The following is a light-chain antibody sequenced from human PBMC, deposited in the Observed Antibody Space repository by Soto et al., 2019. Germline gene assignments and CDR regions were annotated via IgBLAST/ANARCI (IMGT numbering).Light chain of an antibody. CDR3: QQYNNWPLP. CDR2: GAS. J-gene: IGKJ4*01. V-gene: IGKV3-15*01. CDR1: QSVSSN. Sequence: EIVRTQSPATLSVSPGERATLSCRASQSVSSNLAWYQQKPGQAPRLLIYGASTRATGIPARFSGSGSGTEFTLTISSLQSGDFAVYYCQQYNNWPLPFGGGTNVDIK.